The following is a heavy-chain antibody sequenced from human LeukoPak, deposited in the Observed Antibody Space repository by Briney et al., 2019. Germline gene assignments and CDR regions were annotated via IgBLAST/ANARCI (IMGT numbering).Heavy chain of an antibody. CDR1: GFMFDDYA. Sequence: GRALRLSCAASGFMFDDYAMYWVRQAPGKGLEWVSGISWNSGSIGYADSVKGRFTISRDNDKNTVFLEMNSLRAEDTAVYYCARDWDSGYYDSRTAFDYWGQGTLVTVSS. D-gene: IGHD3-22*01. V-gene: IGHV3-9*01. CDR3: ARDWDSGYYDSRTAFDY. J-gene: IGHJ4*02. CDR2: ISWNSGSI.